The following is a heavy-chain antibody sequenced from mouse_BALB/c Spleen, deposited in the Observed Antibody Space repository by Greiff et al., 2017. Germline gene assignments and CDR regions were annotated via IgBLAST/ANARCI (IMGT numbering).Heavy chain of an antibody. CDR3: AGRNDGNYGEYSMDD. CDR2: ILPGSGST. V-gene: IGHV1-9*01. J-gene: IGHJ4*01. CDR1: GYTFSSYW. D-gene: IGHD2-3*01. Sequence: QVQLQQSGAELVKPGASVKISCKATGYTFSSYWIEWVKQRPGHGLEWVGEILPGSGSTNYNEKFKGKATFTADTSSNTAYMQLSSLTSEDSAVYYCAGRNDGNYGEYSMDDWGQGTSVTVAS.